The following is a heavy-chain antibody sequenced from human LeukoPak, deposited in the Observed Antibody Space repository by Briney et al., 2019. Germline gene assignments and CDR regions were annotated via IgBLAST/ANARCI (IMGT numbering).Heavy chain of an antibody. CDR1: GFTFSSNW. CDR2: INPDGSRT. D-gene: IGHD1-14*01. J-gene: IGHJ4*02. Sequence: PGGSLRLSCAASGFTFSSNWMHWVRQGPGKGLVWVSRINPDGSRTGYAESVKGRFTISRDNAKNTLSLEMNSLGDEDTAVYYCSRDFNGRNDFWGQGTLVTVSS. CDR3: SRDFNGRNDF. V-gene: IGHV3-74*01.